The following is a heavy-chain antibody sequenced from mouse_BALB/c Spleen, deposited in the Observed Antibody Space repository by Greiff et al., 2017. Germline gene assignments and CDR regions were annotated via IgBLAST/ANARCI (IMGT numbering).Heavy chain of an antibody. CDR3: ARPSITTVVADYAMDY. D-gene: IGHD1-1*01. CDR1: GFTFSSYG. Sequence: EVMLVESGGDLVKPGGSLKLSCAASGFTFSSYGMSWVRQTPDKRLEWVATISSGGSYTYYPDSVKGRFTISRDNAKNTLYLQMSSLKSEDTAMYYCARPSITTVVADYAMDYWGQGTSVTVSS. CDR2: ISSGGSYT. J-gene: IGHJ4*01. V-gene: IGHV5-6*01.